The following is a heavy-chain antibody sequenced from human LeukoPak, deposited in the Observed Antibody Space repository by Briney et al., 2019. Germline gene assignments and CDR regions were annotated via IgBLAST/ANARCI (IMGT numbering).Heavy chain of an antibody. D-gene: IGHD2-21*01. CDR2: IKQDGSEV. J-gene: IGHJ6*03. CDR1: EFTFIEYW. CDR3: AREAYCGGPSCFAVSYMDV. V-gene: IGHV3-7*01. Sequence: GGSLRLSCAASEFTFIEYWMSWVRQAPGQRLEWVANIKQDGSEVYYVDSVEGRFTISRDNAKNSVYLQMNSLGVEDTAVYYCAREAYCGGPSCFAVSYMDVWGEGTAVTVSS.